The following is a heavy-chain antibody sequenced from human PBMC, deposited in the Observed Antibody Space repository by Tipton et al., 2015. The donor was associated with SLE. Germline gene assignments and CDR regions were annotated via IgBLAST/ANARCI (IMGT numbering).Heavy chain of an antibody. J-gene: IGHJ6*02. Sequence: TLSLTCTVSGGSISSGDYYWSWIRQPPGKGLEWIGYIYYSGSTYYNPSLKSRVTISVDTSKNQFSLKLSSVTAADTAVYYCARAGFNMLLSVIWFGELPTDYYYGMDVWGQGTTVTVSS. V-gene: IGHV4-30-4*08. D-gene: IGHD3-10*01. CDR3: ARAGFNMLLSVIWFGELPTDYYYGMDV. CDR2: IYYSGST. CDR1: GGSISSGDYY.